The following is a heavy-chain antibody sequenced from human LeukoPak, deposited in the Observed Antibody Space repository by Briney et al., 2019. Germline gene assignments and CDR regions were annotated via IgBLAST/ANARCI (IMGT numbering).Heavy chain of an antibody. CDR2: ISWNSGSI. CDR3: ARSARLMKGVVEVTALDD. V-gene: IGHV3-9*01. Sequence: GGSLRLSCAASGFTFDDYAMHWVRQAPGKGLEWVSGISWNSGSIGYADSVKGRFTISRDNAKNSLYLQMNSLRADDTAVYYCARSARLMKGVVEVTALDDWGQGTLVTVSS. CDR1: GFTFDDYA. J-gene: IGHJ4*02. D-gene: IGHD3-3*01.